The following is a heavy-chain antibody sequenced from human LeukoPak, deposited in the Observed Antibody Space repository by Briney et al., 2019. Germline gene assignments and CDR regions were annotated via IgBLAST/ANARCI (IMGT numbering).Heavy chain of an antibody. J-gene: IGHJ4*02. D-gene: IGHD2/OR15-2a*01. Sequence: GGSLRLSCAASGFTFSSYAMHWVRQAPGKGLEWVAVISYDGSNKYYADSVKGRFTISRDNSKNTLYLQMNSLRAEDTAVYYCAKALLLRYYYFDYWGQGTLVTVSS. CDR3: AKALLLRYYYFDY. V-gene: IGHV3-30-3*01. CDR1: GFTFSSYA. CDR2: ISYDGSNK.